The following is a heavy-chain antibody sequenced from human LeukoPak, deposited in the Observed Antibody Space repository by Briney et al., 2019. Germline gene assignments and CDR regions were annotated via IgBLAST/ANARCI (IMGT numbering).Heavy chain of an antibody. D-gene: IGHD6-13*01. CDR1: RFTFSSYA. CDR2: ISYDGSNK. Sequence: GVSLRLSCAASRFTFSSYAMHWLRQAPGKGLERVANISYDGSNKYYTYYVKGRFTISRDNSKNTLYLQMKSPRAEDTAVYYRARGVRSSWYSHVVYWGQGTLVTVSS. J-gene: IGHJ4*02. CDR3: ARGVRSSWYSHVVY. V-gene: IGHV3-30*04.